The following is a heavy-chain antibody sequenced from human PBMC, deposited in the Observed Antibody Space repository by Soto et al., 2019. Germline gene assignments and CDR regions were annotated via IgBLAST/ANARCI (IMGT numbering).Heavy chain of an antibody. V-gene: IGHV4-39*01. CDR2: IYYSGTT. D-gene: IGHD1-1*01. CDR1: GGSISRSTYY. CDR3: ARLPPTTPIDV. Sequence: QLQLQESGPGLVKPSETLSLTCSVSGGSISRSTYYWGWIRQPPGKGLEWIGSIYYSGTTYYNPSLKRRVTISVDTSKNRSSLKLNPVTAADTAVYYCARLPPTTPIDVWGQGTTVTVSS. J-gene: IGHJ6*02.